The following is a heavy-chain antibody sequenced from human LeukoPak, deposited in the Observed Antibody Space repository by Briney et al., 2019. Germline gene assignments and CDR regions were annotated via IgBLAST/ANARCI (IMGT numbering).Heavy chain of an antibody. J-gene: IGHJ6*02. CDR3: ARAPTMMVRGVIWNYGMDV. V-gene: IGHV3-48*02. Sequence: GGSLRLSCAASGFSFSSFPMNWVRQAPGKGLEWVSYISSSSSTIYYADSVKGRFTISRDNAKNSLYLQMNSLRDEDTAVYYCARAPTMMVRGVIWNYGMDVWGQGTTVTVSS. CDR1: GFSFSSFP. D-gene: IGHD3-10*01. CDR2: ISSSSSTI.